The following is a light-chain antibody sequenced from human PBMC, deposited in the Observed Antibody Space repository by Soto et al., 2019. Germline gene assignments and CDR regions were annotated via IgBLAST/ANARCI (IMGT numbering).Light chain of an antibody. CDR2: EVT. V-gene: IGLV2-14*01. J-gene: IGLJ1*01. CDR3: SSYTSTSTV. CDR1: SSDGDDYKD. Sequence: QSALTQPASVSGSPGQSITISCTGISSDGDDYKDVSWYQQHPGKAPKLMIYEVTYRPSGVSNRFSGSKSGNTASLTISGCQAEDEADYYCSSYTSTSTVFGTGTKVTVL.